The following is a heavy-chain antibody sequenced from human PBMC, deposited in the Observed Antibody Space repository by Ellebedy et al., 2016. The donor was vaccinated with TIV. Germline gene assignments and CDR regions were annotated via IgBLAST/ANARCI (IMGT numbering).Heavy chain of an antibody. V-gene: IGHV2-70*01. Sequence: SGPTLVKPTQTLTLTCTFSGFSLDTEGMCVSWIRQPPGKALEWLALIDWDDDKYYITSLKTRLTISKDTSKNHVVLTMTNMDPVDTATYYCARICAYGDYGLHWGQGILVTVSS. J-gene: IGHJ4*02. CDR3: ARICAYGDYGLH. CDR1: GFSLDTEGMC. CDR2: IDWDDDK. D-gene: IGHD4-17*01.